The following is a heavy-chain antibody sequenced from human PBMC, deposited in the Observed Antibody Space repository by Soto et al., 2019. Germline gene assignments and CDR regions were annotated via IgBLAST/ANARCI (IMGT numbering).Heavy chain of an antibody. V-gene: IGHV4-4*02. CDR3: ARGSFHLPTY. CDR2: IFHSGST. Sequence: PSETLSLTCAVSGGFISSANWWIWVRQSPGEGLEWIGEIFHSGSTNYSPSLKTRVTISVDKSKNHFSLDLSSVTAADTAVYYCARGSFHLPTYWGQGSLVTVSS. CDR1: GGFISSANW. J-gene: IGHJ4*02.